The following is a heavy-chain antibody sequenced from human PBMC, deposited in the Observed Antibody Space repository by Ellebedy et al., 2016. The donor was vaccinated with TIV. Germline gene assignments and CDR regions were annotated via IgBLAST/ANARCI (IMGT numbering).Heavy chain of an antibody. D-gene: IGHD5-12*01. Sequence: GGSLRLSXVASGFAFDAYAMHWVRQAPGKGLEWVSYISWSSDMIGYADSVKGRFTISRDNAKKSLYLQMDSLRAEDTAFYYCAKDVGYSGYGGIGYWGQGTLVTVSS. CDR3: AKDVGYSGYGGIGY. J-gene: IGHJ4*02. CDR1: GFAFDAYA. V-gene: IGHV3-9*01. CDR2: ISWSSDMI.